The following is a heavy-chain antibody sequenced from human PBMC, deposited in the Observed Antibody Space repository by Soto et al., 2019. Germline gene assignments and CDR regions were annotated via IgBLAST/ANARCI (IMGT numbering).Heavy chain of an antibody. D-gene: IGHD3-22*01. J-gene: IGHJ6*02. Sequence: ASVKVSCKASGGTFTSYRINWVRQAPGQGLEWMGEIILTFGTANYAQKFQGRVTINADKSTSTAYMELSSLTSEDTAVYYCARGGLIITGYGMDVWGQGTTVTVSS. CDR2: IILTFGTA. V-gene: IGHV1-69*06. CDR1: GGTFTSYR. CDR3: ARGGLIITGYGMDV.